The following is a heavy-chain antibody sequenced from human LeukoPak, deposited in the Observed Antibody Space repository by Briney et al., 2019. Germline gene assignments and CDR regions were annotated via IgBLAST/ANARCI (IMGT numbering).Heavy chain of an antibody. V-gene: IGHV3-13*01. CDR3: ARGSYMGSSWYEGNWFDP. Sequence: GGSLRLSCAASGFTFSSYDMHWVRQATGKGPEWVSAIGTAGDTYYPGSVKGRFTISRENAKNSLYLQMNSLRAGDTAVYYCARGSYMGSSWYEGNWFDPWGQGTLVTVSS. J-gene: IGHJ5*02. CDR2: IGTAGDT. CDR1: GFTFSSYD. D-gene: IGHD6-13*01.